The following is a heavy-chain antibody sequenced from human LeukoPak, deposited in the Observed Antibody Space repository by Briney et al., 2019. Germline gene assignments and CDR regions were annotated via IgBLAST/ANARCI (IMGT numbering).Heavy chain of an antibody. CDR3: AKYSSSSNYYYGMDV. Sequence: PGGSLRLSCAASGFTFSSYAMSWVRQAPGKGLEWVSAISGSGGSTYYADSVKGRFTISRDNSKSTLFLQMNSLRAEDTAVYYCAKYSSSSNYYYGMDVWGQGTTVTVSS. D-gene: IGHD6-6*01. CDR1: GFTFSSYA. J-gene: IGHJ6*02. CDR2: ISGSGGST. V-gene: IGHV3-23*01.